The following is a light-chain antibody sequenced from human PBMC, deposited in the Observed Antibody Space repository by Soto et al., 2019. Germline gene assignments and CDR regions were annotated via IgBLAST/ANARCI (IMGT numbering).Light chain of an antibody. Sequence: DIVMTQSPDSLAVSLGERATINCKSSQSVLSSSNNKNFLTWYQQKPGQPPKLLISWASTRESGVPDRFSGSGSGTDFTLTISSLQAEDVAVYYCQQYYSTPFAFGGGTKVDIK. CDR3: QQYYSTPFA. J-gene: IGKJ4*01. V-gene: IGKV4-1*01. CDR2: WAS. CDR1: QSVLSSSNNKNF.